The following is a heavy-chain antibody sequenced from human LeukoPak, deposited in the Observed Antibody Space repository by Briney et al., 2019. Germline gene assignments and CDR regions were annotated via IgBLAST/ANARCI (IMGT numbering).Heavy chain of an antibody. V-gene: IGHV4-61*01. J-gene: IGHJ4*02. D-gene: IGHD6-13*01. CDR3: ARGIYSSSWLSYFDY. CDR2: IYYSGST. CDR1: GGSISDVNYY. Sequence: SETLSLTCTVSGGSISDVNYYWSWIRQHPGKGLEWIGYIYYSGSTNYNPSLKSRVTISVDTSKNQFSLKLSSVTAADTAVYYCARGIYSSSWLSYFDYWGQGTLVTVSS.